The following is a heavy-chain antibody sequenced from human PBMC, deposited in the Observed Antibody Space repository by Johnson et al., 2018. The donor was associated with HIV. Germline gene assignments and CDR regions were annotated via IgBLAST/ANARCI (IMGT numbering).Heavy chain of an antibody. V-gene: IGHV3-11*04. CDR2: ISSSGSTI. Sequence: QVQLVESGGGLVKPGGSLRLSCAASGFTFSDYYMSWIRQAPGKGLEWVSYISSSGSTIYYADSVKGRFTISRDNAKNTLYLQMNSLRDEDTAVYYCARVVGQLLWFGELLEDDAFDIWGQGTMVTVSS. CDR3: ARVVGQLLWFGELLEDDAFDI. J-gene: IGHJ3*02. D-gene: IGHD3-10*01. CDR1: GFTFSDYY.